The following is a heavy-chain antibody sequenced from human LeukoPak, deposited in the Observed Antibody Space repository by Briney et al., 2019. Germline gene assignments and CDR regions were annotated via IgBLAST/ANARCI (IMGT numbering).Heavy chain of an antibody. V-gene: IGHV6-1*01. CDR1: GDSVSSNSAT. CDR3: ARGYGDYNFDY. J-gene: IGHJ4*02. D-gene: IGHD4-17*01. CDR2: TYYRSKWFN. Sequence: SQTLSLTCAISGDSVSSNSATWTWIRQSPSRGLEWLGRTYYRSKWFNDYAVSVKSRITITPDTSENQFSLQLNSVTPEDTAVYYCARGYGDYNFDYWGQGTLVTVSS.